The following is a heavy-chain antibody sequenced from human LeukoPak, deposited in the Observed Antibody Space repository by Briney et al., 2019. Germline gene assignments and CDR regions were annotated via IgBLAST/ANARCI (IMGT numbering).Heavy chain of an antibody. Sequence: GGSLRLSCVASGLAFTVFEMNWVRQAPGKGWEWLSYINNRGDHTHYIDSGRGRFIISRDDAQKSLFLQMNSLRVEDTAVYYCARAPKWSYTGYVGRWGQGTLVTVSS. CDR1: GLAFTVFE. CDR2: INNRGDHT. D-gene: IGHD5-12*01. CDR3: ARAPKWSYTGYVGR. V-gene: IGHV3-48*03. J-gene: IGHJ4*02.